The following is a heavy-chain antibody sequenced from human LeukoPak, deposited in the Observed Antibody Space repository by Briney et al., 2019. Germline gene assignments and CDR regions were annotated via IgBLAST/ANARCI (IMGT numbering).Heavy chain of an antibody. D-gene: IGHD3-3*01. V-gene: IGHV3-74*01. CDR1: GFTFSSYW. J-gene: IGHJ4*02. CDR2: INTDGSST. CDR3: ARGTYYDFWSGYQPYFDY. Sequence: GGSLRLSCAASGFTFSSYWMHWVRQAPGKGLVWVSRINTDGSSTSYADSVKGRFTISRDNAKNTLYLQMNSLRAEDTAVYYCARGTYYDFWSGYQPYFDYWGQGTLVTVSS.